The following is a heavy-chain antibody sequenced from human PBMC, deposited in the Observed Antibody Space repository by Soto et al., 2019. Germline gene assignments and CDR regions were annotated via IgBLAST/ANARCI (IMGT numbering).Heavy chain of an antibody. J-gene: IGHJ4*02. CDR3: ATRNYFDRSGYYYYYFDY. V-gene: IGHV3-23*01. CDR1: GFSFSNYA. D-gene: IGHD3-22*01. Sequence: GGSLILSCGASGFSFSNYAMSWVRQAPGKGLEWVSGISESGGSTYYADSVKGRFTISRDNSKNTVFLQINSLRAEDTAVYYCATRNYFDRSGYYYYYFDYWGQGVLVTVSS. CDR2: ISESGGST.